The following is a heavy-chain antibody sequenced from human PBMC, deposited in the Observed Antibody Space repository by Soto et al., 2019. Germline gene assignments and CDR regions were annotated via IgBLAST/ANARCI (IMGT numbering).Heavy chain of an antibody. CDR2: IYKSGTS. CDR1: GDYISSGDFF. Sequence: SETLSLTCAVSGDYISSGDFFWTWIRQSPGKGLEWLAYIYKSGTSYYNPSLKSRLFISIDTSNNLFSLQLTSVTAADTAFYYCARSLSASSGWFDPWGQGTLVTVSS. D-gene: IGHD6-6*01. CDR3: ARSLSASSGWFDP. V-gene: IGHV4-30-4*01. J-gene: IGHJ5*02.